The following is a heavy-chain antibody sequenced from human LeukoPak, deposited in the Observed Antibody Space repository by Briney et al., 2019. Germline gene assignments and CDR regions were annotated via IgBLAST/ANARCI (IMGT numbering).Heavy chain of an antibody. CDR3: ARTGRDTAMN. D-gene: IGHD5-18*01. Sequence: SETLSLTCAVYGGSFSGYYWSWIRQPPGKGLEWIGEINHSGSTNYNPSLKSRVTISVDTSKSQFSLKLSSVTAADTAVYYCARTGRDTAMNWGQGTLVTVSS. CDR1: GGSFSGYY. V-gene: IGHV4-34*01. J-gene: IGHJ4*02. CDR2: INHSGST.